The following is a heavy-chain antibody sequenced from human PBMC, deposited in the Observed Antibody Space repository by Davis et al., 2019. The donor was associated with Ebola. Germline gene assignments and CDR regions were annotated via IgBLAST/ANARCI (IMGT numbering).Heavy chain of an antibody. CDR1: GGTFSSYA. Sequence: ASVKVSCKASGGTFSSYAISWVRQAPGQGLEWMGWISAYNGNTNYAQKLQGRVTMTTDTSTSTAYMELRSLRSDDTAVYYCARDDVGSSWYNLWGRGTLVTVSS. V-gene: IGHV1-18*01. CDR2: ISAYNGNT. D-gene: IGHD6-13*01. J-gene: IGHJ2*01. CDR3: ARDDVGSSWYNL.